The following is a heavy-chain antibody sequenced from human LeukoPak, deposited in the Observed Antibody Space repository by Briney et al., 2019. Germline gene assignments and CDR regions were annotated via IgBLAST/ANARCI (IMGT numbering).Heavy chain of an antibody. CDR2: ISYDGGNE. V-gene: IGHV3-30-3*01. D-gene: IGHD1-26*01. J-gene: IGHJ3*02. Sequence: PGGSLRLSCAASAFTFSIYAMDWVRQAPGKGLEWVAAISYDGGNEYYADSVKGRFTVSRDNSKNTQYLQMNSLRVEDTAVYYCARVRVGATTGDTFDIWGQGTMVAVAS. CDR1: AFTFSIYA. CDR3: ARVRVGATTGDTFDI.